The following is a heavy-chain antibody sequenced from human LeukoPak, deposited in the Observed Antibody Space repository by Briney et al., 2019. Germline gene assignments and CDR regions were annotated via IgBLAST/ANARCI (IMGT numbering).Heavy chain of an antibody. J-gene: IGHJ3*02. CDR2: INQGGIEK. CDR3: ARLTKNCIITSCYHMGAFDI. V-gene: IGHV3-7*01. CDR1: GFTFSTYW. D-gene: IGHD2-2*01. Sequence: GGSLRLSCAASGFTFSTYWMSWVRQAPGKGLEWVSNINQGGIEKDYVDSVKGRFTVSRDNAKNSLYLQMNSLRAEDTAMYYCARLTKNCIITSCYHMGAFDIWGQGTMVTVSS.